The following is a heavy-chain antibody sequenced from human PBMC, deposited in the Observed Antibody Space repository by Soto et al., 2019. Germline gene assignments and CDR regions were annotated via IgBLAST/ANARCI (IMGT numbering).Heavy chain of an antibody. CDR3: ARESDYDTFGH. CDR2: ISFSGGSI. Sequence: GGSLRLSCAASGFTFSSYEMNWVRQAPGKGLEWVSHISFSGGSIYYADSVKGRFAISRDNAKKSLYLQMNGLRAEDTAVYYCARESDYDTFGHWGQGTLVTVYS. CDR1: GFTFSSYE. V-gene: IGHV3-48*03. D-gene: IGHD1-26*01. J-gene: IGHJ4*02.